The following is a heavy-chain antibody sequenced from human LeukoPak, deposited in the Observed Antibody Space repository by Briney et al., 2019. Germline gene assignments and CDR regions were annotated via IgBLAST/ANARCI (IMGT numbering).Heavy chain of an antibody. D-gene: IGHD3-9*01. J-gene: IGHJ5*02. CDR2: ISGSGGST. Sequence: GGSLRLSCAASGFTFSNYAMSWVRQAPGKGLEWVSAISGSGGSTYYADSVKGRFTISRDNSKNTLYLQMNSLRAEDTAVYYCAKDQYYDILTGYSQDWFDPWGQGTLVTVSS. V-gene: IGHV3-23*01. CDR1: GFTFSNYA. CDR3: AKDQYYDILTGYSQDWFDP.